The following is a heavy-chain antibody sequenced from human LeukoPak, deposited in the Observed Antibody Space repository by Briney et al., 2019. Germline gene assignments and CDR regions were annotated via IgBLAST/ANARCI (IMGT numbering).Heavy chain of an antibody. J-gene: IGHJ4*02. CDR3: ARVVTDWAIHN. CDR2: IYYSGST. CDR1: GGSINSGDYY. V-gene: IGHV4-30-4*01. Sequence: SETLSLTCTVSGGSINSGDYYWSWIRQPPGKGLEWIGFIYYSGSTYNNPSLKSRVTTSVDTSKNQFSLRLSSVTAADTAMYYCARVVTDWAIHNWGQGTLVTVSS. D-gene: IGHD3-9*01.